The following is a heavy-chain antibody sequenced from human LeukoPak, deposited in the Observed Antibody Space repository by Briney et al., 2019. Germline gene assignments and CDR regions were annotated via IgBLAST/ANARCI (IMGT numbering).Heavy chain of an antibody. D-gene: IGHD5-24*01. CDR3: ARDRLQLQS. CDR2: IHHSGRT. V-gene: IGHV4-38-2*02. J-gene: IGHJ5*02. Sequence: SETLSLTCTVSGYSISSDYYWGWIRQPPGKGLEWIGSIHHSGRTYYNPSLKSRVTISVDTSKNQFSLKLSSVTAADTAVYYCARDRLQLQSWGQGTLVTVSS. CDR1: GYSISSDYY.